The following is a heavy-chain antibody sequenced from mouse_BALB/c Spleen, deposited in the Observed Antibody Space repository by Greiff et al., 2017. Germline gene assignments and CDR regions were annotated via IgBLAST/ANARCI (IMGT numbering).Heavy chain of an antibody. J-gene: IGHJ3*01. CDR3: AKPQIYYRGTTEAWFAY. CDR1: GFTFSSFG. D-gene: IGHD2-14*01. Sequence: DVMLVESGGGLVQPGGSRKLSCAASGFTFSSFGMHWVRQAPEKGLEWVAYISSGSSTIYYADTVKGRFTISRDNPKNTLFLQMTSLRSEDTAMYYCAKPQIYYRGTTEAWFAYWGQGTLVTVSA. V-gene: IGHV5-17*02. CDR2: ISSGSSTI.